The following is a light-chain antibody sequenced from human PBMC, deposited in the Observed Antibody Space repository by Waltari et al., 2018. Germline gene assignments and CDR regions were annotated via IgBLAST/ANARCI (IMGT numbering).Light chain of an antibody. J-gene: IGKJ3*01. CDR2: WAS. Sequence: DIVMTQSPDSLSVSLGERATINCKSSQSVLYSSTNKNSLAWYKQKPGQPPKLLINWASFRDSGVPDRISGSGSGTAFTLTISSLQAEDVAVYYCQQHYSAPPTFGPGTKVDI. CDR3: QQHYSAPPT. V-gene: IGKV4-1*01. CDR1: QSVLYSSTNKNS.